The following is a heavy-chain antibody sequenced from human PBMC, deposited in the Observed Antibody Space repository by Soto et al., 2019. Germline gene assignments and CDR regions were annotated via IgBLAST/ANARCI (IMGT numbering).Heavy chain of an antibody. D-gene: IGHD2-2*01. V-gene: IGHV4-34*01. CDR1: GGSFSGYY. Sequence: PSETLSLTCAVYGGSFSGYYWSWIRQPPGKGLEWIGEINHSGSTNYNPSLKSRVTISVDTSKNQFSLKLSSVTAADTAVYYCARGRGYCSSTSCRRGYYYYYYMAVWGKGTTVTVSS. CDR3: ARGRGYCSSTSCRRGYYYYYYMAV. CDR2: INHSGST. J-gene: IGHJ6*03.